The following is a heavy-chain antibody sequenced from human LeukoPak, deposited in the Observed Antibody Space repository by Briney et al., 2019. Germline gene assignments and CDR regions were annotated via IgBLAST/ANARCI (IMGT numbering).Heavy chain of an antibody. CDR2: ISTYNGNT. CDR3: ARDIGDEADY. D-gene: IGHD4-17*01. Sequence: ASVKVSCKASGYTFTSYGISGVGQAPGKGGEWMGWISTYNGNTNSAQNLQGRLTMTTDTSTSTAYMELRSLRSDDTAVYYCARDIGDEADYWGQGTLVTVSS. CDR1: GYTFTSYG. J-gene: IGHJ4*02. V-gene: IGHV1-18*01.